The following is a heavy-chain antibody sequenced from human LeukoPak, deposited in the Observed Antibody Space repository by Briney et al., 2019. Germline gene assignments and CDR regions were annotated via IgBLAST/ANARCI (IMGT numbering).Heavy chain of an antibody. D-gene: IGHD6-13*01. Sequence: TLSLTCTVSGGSISSGGYCWSWIRQHPGKGLEWIGYIYYSGSTYYNPSLKSRVTISVDTSKNQFSLKLSSVTAADTAVYYCARAPSYSSFDYWGQGTLVTVSS. CDR2: IYYSGST. J-gene: IGHJ4*02. CDR1: GGSISSGGYC. CDR3: ARAPSYSSFDY. V-gene: IGHV4-31*03.